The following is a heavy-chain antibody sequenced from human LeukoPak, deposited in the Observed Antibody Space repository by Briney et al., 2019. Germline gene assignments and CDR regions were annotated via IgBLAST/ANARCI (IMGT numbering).Heavy chain of an antibody. CDR3: AKVGYCSSTSCPNDY. CDR2: LSPDGSST. J-gene: IGHJ4*02. Sequence: GGSLRLSCAASGFTFSSYWMQWVRQAPGKGLVWVSRLSPDGSSTTSADSVKGRFTISRDNSKNTLYLQMNSLRAEDTAVYYCAKVGYCSSTSCPNDYWGQGTLVTVSS. V-gene: IGHV3-74*01. CDR1: GFTFSSYW. D-gene: IGHD2-2*01.